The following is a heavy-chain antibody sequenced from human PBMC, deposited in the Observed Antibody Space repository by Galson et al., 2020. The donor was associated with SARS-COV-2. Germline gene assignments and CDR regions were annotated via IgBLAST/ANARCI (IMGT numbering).Heavy chain of an antibody. CDR3: ARSGSGSYYILYYYYGMDV. CDR1: GGSIRSYY. J-gene: IGHJ6*02. Sequence: SQTLSLTCTVSGGSIRSYYWSWIRQPPGKGLEWIGYIYYSGSTNYNPSLKSRVTISVDTSKNQFSLKLSSVTAADTAVYYCARSGSGSYYILYYYYGMDVWGQGTTVTVSS. D-gene: IGHD3-10*01. V-gene: IGHV4-59*01. CDR2: IYYSGST.